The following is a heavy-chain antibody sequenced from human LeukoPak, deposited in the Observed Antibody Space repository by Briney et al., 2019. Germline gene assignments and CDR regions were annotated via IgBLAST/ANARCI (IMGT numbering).Heavy chain of an antibody. J-gene: IGHJ4*02. Sequence: PSQTLSLTCTVSGGSISSGGYYWKWIRQHPGKGLEWIGNIHYSGTTNYNPSLKSRLTILADTSKNQFSLKLSSVTAADTAVYYCARALSTSTGYSIGYWGQGTLVTVSS. D-gene: IGHD3-9*01. CDR3: ARALSTSTGYSIGY. CDR1: GGSISSGGYY. CDR2: IHYSGTT. V-gene: IGHV4-31*03.